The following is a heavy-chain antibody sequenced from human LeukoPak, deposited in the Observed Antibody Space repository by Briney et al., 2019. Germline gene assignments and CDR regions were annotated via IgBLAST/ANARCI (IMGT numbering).Heavy chain of an antibody. V-gene: IGHV3-66*01. CDR1: GAPVTSNF. Sequence: GGSLRLSCSASGAPVTSNFMSWVRQPPGKGLEWVAVISSSDNAYYADSVGGRFTISRDTSKNTQFLQMNSLRAEDTAVYYCARAGYYFDRSGFYPPQFWGQGTLVTVSS. D-gene: IGHD3-22*01. J-gene: IGHJ4*02. CDR3: ARAGYYFDRSGFYPPQF. CDR2: ISSSDNA.